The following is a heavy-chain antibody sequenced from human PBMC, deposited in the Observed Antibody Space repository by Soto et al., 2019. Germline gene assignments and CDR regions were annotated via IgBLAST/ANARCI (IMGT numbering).Heavy chain of an antibody. CDR1: GYTLTELS. CDR3: ATRQGLDTAMVSFDY. D-gene: IGHD5-18*01. CDR2: FDPEDGGT. V-gene: IGHV1-24*01. Sequence: ASVKVSCKVSGYTLTELSMHWVRQAPGKGLEWMGGFDPEDGGTIYAQKVQGRVTMTEDTSTDTAYMELSSLRSEDTAVYYCATRQGLDTAMVSFDYWGQGTLVTVSS. J-gene: IGHJ4*02.